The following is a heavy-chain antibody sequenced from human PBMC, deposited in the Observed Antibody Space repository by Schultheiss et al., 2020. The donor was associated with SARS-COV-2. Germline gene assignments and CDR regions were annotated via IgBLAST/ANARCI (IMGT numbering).Heavy chain of an antibody. V-gene: IGHV4-39*01. Sequence: SETLSLTCTVSGGSISSSEYYWGWIRQPPGKGLEWIGSIYYSGSTYYNPSLKSRVTISVDTSKNQFSLKLSSVTAADTAVYYCARRIVVVTATLLDAFDIWGQGTMVTVSS. CDR2: IYYSGST. CDR1: GGSISSSEYY. CDR3: ARRIVVVTATLLDAFDI. D-gene: IGHD2-21*02. J-gene: IGHJ3*02.